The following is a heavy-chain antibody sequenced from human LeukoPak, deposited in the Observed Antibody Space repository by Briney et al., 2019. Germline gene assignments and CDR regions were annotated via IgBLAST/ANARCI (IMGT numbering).Heavy chain of an antibody. J-gene: IGHJ4*02. CDR3: AKHVGYCISNSCYFDY. Sequence: PGGSLRLSCAASGFTFSSYSMSWVRQAPGKGLEWVSAIGGSGGSTYYADSVKGRFTISRDNSKNTLYLQMNSLRAEDTAVYYCAKHVGYCISNSCYFDYWGQGTLVTVSS. D-gene: IGHD2-2*01. V-gene: IGHV3-23*01. CDR1: GFTFSSYS. CDR2: IGGSGGST.